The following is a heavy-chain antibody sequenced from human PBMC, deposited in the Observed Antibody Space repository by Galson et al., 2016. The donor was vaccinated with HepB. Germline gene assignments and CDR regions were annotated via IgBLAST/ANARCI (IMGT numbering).Heavy chain of an antibody. CDR2: ISAYNGDT. CDR1: GYTFTNHG. Sequence: QSGAEVKKPGASVKVSCKASGYTFTNHGISWVRQAPGQGLEWMGWISAYNGDTYYAQKLQDRVTMTTDTSTTTAHMELRSLRSDDTAGYYCARVPREKREVPWREIDYWGQGTLVTVSS. J-gene: IGHJ4*02. V-gene: IGHV1-18*04. D-gene: IGHD1-26*01. CDR3: ARVPREKREVPWREIDY.